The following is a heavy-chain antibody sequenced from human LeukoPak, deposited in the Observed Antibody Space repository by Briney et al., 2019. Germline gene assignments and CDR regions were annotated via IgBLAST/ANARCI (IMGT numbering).Heavy chain of an antibody. D-gene: IGHD3-22*01. CDR1: GFTFSSYW. J-gene: IGHJ5*02. V-gene: IGHV3-7*01. CDR2: IKQDGSEK. CDR3: ARDGDYYDSSGYDP. Sequence: GGSLRLSCAASGFTFSSYWMSWVRQAPRKGLEWVAKIKQDGSEKYYVDSVKGRFTISRDNAKNSLYLQMYSLRAEDTAVYYCARDGDYYDSSGYDPWGQGTLVTVSS.